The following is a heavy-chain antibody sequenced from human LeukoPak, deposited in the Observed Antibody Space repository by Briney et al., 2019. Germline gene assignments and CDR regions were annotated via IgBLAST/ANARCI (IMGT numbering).Heavy chain of an antibody. D-gene: IGHD3-9*01. CDR2: IYPGDSDT. CDR3: VRSTDYDVLKAYVDY. J-gene: IGHJ4*02. Sequence: PGETLKISCKASGYSFATFWIGWVRQMPGKGPEWMGVIYPGDSDTVYSLSFQGRVTISVDKSINTAYLHWGSLEASDTAMYYCVRSTDYDVLKAYVDYWGQGTLVTVSS. V-gene: IGHV5-51*01. CDR1: GYSFATFW.